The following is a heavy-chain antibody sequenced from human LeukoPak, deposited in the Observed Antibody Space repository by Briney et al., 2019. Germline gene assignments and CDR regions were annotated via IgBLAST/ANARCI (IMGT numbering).Heavy chain of an antibody. CDR3: ARHSDYYDSSGYQGLAFDI. D-gene: IGHD3-22*01. CDR1: GYSFTSYW. J-gene: IGHJ3*02. V-gene: IGHV5-51*01. Sequence: GESLKISCKGSGYSFTSYWIGWVRQMPGKGLDWMGIIYPGDSDTRYSPSFQGQVTISADKSISTAYLQWSSLKASDAAMYYCARHSDYYDSSGYQGLAFDIWGQGTMVTVSS. CDR2: IYPGDSDT.